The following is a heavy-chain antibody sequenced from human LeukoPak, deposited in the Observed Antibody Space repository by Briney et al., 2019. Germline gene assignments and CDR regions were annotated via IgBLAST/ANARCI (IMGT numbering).Heavy chain of an antibody. CDR2: INHSGST. CDR1: GGSFSGYY. CDR3: APVRQYSGSFKS. J-gene: IGHJ5*02. D-gene: IGHD1-26*01. V-gene: IGHV4-34*01. Sequence: LETLSLTCAVYGGSFSGYYWSWIRQPPGKGLEWIGEINHSGSTNYNPSLKSRVTISVDTSKNQFSLKLSSVTAADTAVYYCAPVRQYSGSFKSWGQGTLVTVSS.